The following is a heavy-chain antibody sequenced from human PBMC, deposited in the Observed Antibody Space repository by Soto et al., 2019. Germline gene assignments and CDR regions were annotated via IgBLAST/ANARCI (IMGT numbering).Heavy chain of an antibody. J-gene: IGHJ4*02. CDR2: ISGSASTS. CDR3: AKGAANTVFGVDTLFDN. CDR1: GFRFSNYA. V-gene: IGHV3-23*01. Sequence: GGSLRLSCAASGFRFSNYAMSWVRQAPGKGLEWVSLISGSASTSNYADSVKGRFTISRDNSKNTLYLQMNSLRAEDTAVYFCAKGAANTVFGVDTLFDNWGQGALVTVSS. D-gene: IGHD3-3*01.